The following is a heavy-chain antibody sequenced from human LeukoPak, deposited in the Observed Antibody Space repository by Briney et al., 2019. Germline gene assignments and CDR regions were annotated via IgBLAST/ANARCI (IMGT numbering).Heavy chain of an antibody. CDR1: GGSISSGSYY. CDR3: ARELSPRDGKGYYFDY. CDR2: IYSSGST. Sequence: SQTLSLTCTVSGGSISSGSYYWSWIRQPAGKALEWIGRIYSSGSTNYNPSLKSRVTISVDTSKNQFSLKLSPVTAADTAMYYCARELSPRDGKGYYFDYWGQGTLVTVSS. D-gene: IGHD2-21*02. J-gene: IGHJ4*02. V-gene: IGHV4-61*02.